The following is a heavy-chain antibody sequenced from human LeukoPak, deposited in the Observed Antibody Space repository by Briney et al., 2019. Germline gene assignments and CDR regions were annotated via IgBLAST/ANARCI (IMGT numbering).Heavy chain of an antibody. V-gene: IGHV1-8*03. CDR3: ARIHSSSYTFAY. CDR2: MNPNSGNT. D-gene: IGHD6-6*01. Sequence: ASVKVACKASGYTFTSYAINWVRQATGQGLEWMGWMNPNSGNTGYAQKFQGRVTITRNTSISTAYMELSSLRSEDTAVYYCARIHSSSYTFAYWGEGTLVTVSS. J-gene: IGHJ4*02. CDR1: GYTFTSYA.